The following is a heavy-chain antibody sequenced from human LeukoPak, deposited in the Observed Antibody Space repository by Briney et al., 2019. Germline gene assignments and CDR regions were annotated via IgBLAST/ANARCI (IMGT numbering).Heavy chain of an antibody. CDR1: GFTFSSYA. D-gene: IGHD6-19*01. CDR2: ISGSGGST. CDR3: ARDGSGWYEGKCFDY. V-gene: IGHV3-23*01. Sequence: PGGSLRLSCAASGFTFSSYAMSWVRQAPGKGLEWVSAISGSGGSTYYADSVKGRFTISRDNAKNSLYLQMNSLRAEDTAVYYCARDGSGWYEGKCFDYWGQGTLVTVSS. J-gene: IGHJ4*02.